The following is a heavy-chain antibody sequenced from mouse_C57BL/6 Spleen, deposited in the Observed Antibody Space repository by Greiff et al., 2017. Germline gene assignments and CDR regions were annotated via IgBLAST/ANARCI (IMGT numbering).Heavy chain of an antibody. CDR3: ARDYGNSTWFAY. J-gene: IGHJ3*01. V-gene: IGHV1-34*01. D-gene: IGHD2-1*01. Sequence: VQLQQSGPELVKPGASVKMSCKASGYTFTDYYLHWVKQSHGKSLEWIGYIYPNNGGNGYNQKFKGKATLTVDKSSSTAYMELRSLTSDDSAVYYCARDYGNSTWFAYWGQGTLVTVSA. CDR1: GYTFTDYY. CDR2: IYPNNGGN.